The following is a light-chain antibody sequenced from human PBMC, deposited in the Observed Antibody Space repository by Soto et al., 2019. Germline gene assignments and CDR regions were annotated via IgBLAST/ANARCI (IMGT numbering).Light chain of an antibody. J-gene: IGLJ3*02. CDR1: SSDVGDYNY. CDR3: SSYTNSRKGV. Sequence: QPASVSGSPGQSITISCTGASSDVGDYNYVSWYQHHPGKAPKLMIYAVSDRPSGVSDRFSGSKSGNTASLTISGLQAEDEADYYCSSYTNSRKGVFGGGTKLTVL. V-gene: IGLV2-14*03. CDR2: AVS.